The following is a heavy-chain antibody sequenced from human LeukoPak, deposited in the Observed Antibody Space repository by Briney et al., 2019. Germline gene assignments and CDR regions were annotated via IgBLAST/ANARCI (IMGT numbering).Heavy chain of an antibody. D-gene: IGHD4-17*01. CDR2: IYYSGSP. V-gene: IGHV4-59*01. Sequence: SETLSLTCTVSGGSISNYYWSWVRQPPGKRLEWSGYIYYSGSPNYSPSLKSRVTMSLDTSRNQFSLKLSSVTAADTAVYYCTRTSASTAIDYWGPGTLVTVSS. CDR3: TRTSASTAIDY. J-gene: IGHJ4*02. CDR1: GGSISNYY.